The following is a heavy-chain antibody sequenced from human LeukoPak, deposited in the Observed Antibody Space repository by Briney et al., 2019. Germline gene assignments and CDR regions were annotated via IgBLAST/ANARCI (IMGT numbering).Heavy chain of an antibody. D-gene: IGHD3-9*01. CDR3: ARSPHDWNYGDY. CDR1: GFTFSSYA. V-gene: IGHV3-23*01. Sequence: GGSLRLXCAASGFTFSSYAMSWVRQAPGKELEWVSAISGSGGSTYYADSMKGRFTISRDNSKNTLYLQMNSLRAEDTAVYYCARSPHDWNYGDYWGQGTLVTVSS. CDR2: ISGSGGST. J-gene: IGHJ4*02.